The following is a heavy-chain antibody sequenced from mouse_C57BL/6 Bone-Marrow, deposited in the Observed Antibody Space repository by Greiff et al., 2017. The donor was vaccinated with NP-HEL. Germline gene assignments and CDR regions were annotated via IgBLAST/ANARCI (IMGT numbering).Heavy chain of an antibody. CDR1: GYSFTGYY. D-gene: IGHD2-2*01. CDR3: ARGGWLPWYVDG. V-gene: IGHV1-42*01. Sequence: EVQLQQSGPELVKPGASVKMSCKASGYSFTGYYMNWVKQSPEKSLEWIGEINPSTGGTTYNQKFKAKATLTVDKSSSTADMQLKSLTSEDSAVYYCARGGWLPWYVDGWGTGTTVTVSA. CDR2: INPSTGGT. J-gene: IGHJ1*03.